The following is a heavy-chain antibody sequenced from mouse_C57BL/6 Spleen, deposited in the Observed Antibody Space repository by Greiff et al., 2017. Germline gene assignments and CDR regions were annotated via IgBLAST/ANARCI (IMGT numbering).Heavy chain of an antibody. CDR3: AKGGTTVVAYWYCDG. CDR2: IHPNSGST. J-gene: IGHJ1*03. CDR1: GYTFTSYW. D-gene: IGHD1-1*01. V-gene: IGHV1-64*01. Sequence: QVQLQQPGAELVKPGASVKLSCKASGYTFTSYWMHWVKQRPGQGLEWIGMIHPNSGSTNYNEKFKSKATLTVDKSSSTAYMQLSSLTSEDSAVYYCAKGGTTVVAYWYCDGWGTGTTVTVSA.